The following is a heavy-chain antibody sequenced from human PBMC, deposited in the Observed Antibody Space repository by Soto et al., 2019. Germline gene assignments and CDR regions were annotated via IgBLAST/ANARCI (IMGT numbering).Heavy chain of an antibody. V-gene: IGHV3-23*01. J-gene: IGHJ4*02. CDR3: AKDFTPDGYWDFDY. Sequence: GCLLLACAASGFTFRTYTMSWVRQPPGKGLEWVSAVLQTGSSTFYADSVKGRFTISRDNSKNTLYLQMNNLRAEDTDVYYCAKDFTPDGYWDFDYWGQGTLVTVYS. CDR2: VLQTGSST. D-gene: IGHD4-17*01. CDR1: GFTFRTYT.